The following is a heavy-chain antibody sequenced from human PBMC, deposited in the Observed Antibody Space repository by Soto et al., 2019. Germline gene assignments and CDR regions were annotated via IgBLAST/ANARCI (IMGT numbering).Heavy chain of an antibody. J-gene: IGHJ6*02. CDR3: ARDHIVVVPAASSGMDV. D-gene: IGHD2-2*01. CDR1: GGTFSSYA. CDR2: IIPIFGTA. V-gene: IGHV1-69*06. Sequence: QVQLVQSGAEVKKPGSSVKVSCKASGGTFSSYAISWVRQAPGQGHEWMGGIIPIFGTANYAQKFQGRVTITADKSTSTAYMELSSLRSEDTAVYYCARDHIVVVPAASSGMDVWGQGTTVTVSS.